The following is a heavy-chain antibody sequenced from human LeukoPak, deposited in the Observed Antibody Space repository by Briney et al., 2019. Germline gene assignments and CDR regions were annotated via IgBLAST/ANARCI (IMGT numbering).Heavy chain of an antibody. CDR1: GFTFSSYA. V-gene: IGHV3-30-3*01. Sequence: GRSLRLSCAASGFTFSSYAMHWVRQAPGKGLEWVAVISYDGSNKYYADSVKGRFTISRDNSKNTLYLQMNSLRAEDTAVYYCARDLGGYSYGYLVYWGQGTLVTVSS. J-gene: IGHJ4*02. CDR2: ISYDGSNK. CDR3: ARDLGGYSYGYLVY. D-gene: IGHD5-18*01.